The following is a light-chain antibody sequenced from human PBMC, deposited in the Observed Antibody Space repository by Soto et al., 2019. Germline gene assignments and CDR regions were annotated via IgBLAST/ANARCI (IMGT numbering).Light chain of an antibody. CDR2: GAS. J-gene: IGKJ1*01. Sequence: FTQSSATLSLSPGERATLSCRASQSVSRYLAWYQQKPGQPPRLLIFGASSRAAGIPDRFSGSGSGTDFTLTISRLEPEDFAVYYCQKYGSSSPWTFGQGTKVDI. CDR1: QSVSRY. CDR3: QKYGSSSPWT. V-gene: IGKV3-20*01.